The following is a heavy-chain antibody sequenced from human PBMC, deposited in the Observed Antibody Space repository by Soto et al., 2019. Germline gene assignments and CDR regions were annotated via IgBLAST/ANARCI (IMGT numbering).Heavy chain of an antibody. Sequence: GGSLRLSCAASGFTFDDYGMHWVRQGPGKGLEWVSGITWNSATIGYAASVKGRFTISRDNAKNSLYLQMSSLTTEDTALYYCAKDRLARDSIDVWGQGTAVTVSS. J-gene: IGHJ6*02. CDR1: GFTFDDYG. CDR2: ITWNSATI. CDR3: AKDRLARDSIDV. D-gene: IGHD2-21*01. V-gene: IGHV3-9*01.